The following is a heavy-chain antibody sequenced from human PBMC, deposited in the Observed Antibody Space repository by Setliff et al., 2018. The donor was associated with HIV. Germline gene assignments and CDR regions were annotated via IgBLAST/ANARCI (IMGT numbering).Heavy chain of an antibody. V-gene: IGHV3-7*03. J-gene: IGHJ4*02. CDR1: GFTFRSFC. CDR3: AREYAMAARY. Sequence: PGGSLRLSCAASGFTFRSFCLSWVRRVPGKGLEWVANINENGNEKYYVDSVKGRFTISRDNAKNSLYLQMNSLRVEDTAVYYCAREYAMAARYWGRGTLGTVS. CDR2: INENGNEK. D-gene: IGHD2-15*01.